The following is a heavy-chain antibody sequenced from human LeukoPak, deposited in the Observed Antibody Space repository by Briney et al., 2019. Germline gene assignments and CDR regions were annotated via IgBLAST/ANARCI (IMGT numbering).Heavy chain of an antibody. D-gene: IGHD6-13*01. Sequence: GGSLRLSCAASGFTFADYGMSWVRQAPGKGLEWVSGINWNGGGTGYADSVKGRFTITRDNAKNSLYLQMNSLRAEDTALYYCARDARQQLVVGGWFDPWGQGTLVTVSS. J-gene: IGHJ5*02. CDR2: INWNGGGT. CDR3: ARDARQQLVVGGWFDP. CDR1: GFTFADYG. V-gene: IGHV3-20*04.